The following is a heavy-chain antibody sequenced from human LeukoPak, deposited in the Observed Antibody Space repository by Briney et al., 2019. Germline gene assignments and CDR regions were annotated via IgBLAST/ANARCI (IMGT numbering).Heavy chain of an antibody. CDR3: ARDLAYYYDSSGYYYFDY. CDR2: INPSGGST. CDR1: GYTFTSYD. V-gene: IGHV1-46*01. D-gene: IGHD3-22*01. Sequence: ASVKVSCKASGYTFTSYDINWVRQATGQGLEWMGIINPSGGSTSYAQKFQGRVTMTRDTSTSTVYMELSSLRSEDTAVYYCARDLAYYYDSSGYYYFDYWGQGTLVTVSS. J-gene: IGHJ4*02.